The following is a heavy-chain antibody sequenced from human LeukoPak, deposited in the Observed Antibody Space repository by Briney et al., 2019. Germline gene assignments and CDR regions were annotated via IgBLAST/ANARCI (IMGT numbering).Heavy chain of an antibody. CDR3: TRDRSRAEDD. J-gene: IGHJ4*02. D-gene: IGHD1-14*01. Sequence: GGSLRLSCAASGFTFSGHWMSWVRQAPGKGLEWVANINQGGSDKYYVDSVKGRFTISGDNANNLLYLQMNSLRGGDTAVYYCTRDRSRAEDDWGQGTLVTVSS. CDR2: INQGGSDK. CDR1: GFTFSGHW. V-gene: IGHV3-7*01.